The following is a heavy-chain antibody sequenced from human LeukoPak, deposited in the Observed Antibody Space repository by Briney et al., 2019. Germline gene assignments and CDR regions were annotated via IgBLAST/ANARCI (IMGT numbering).Heavy chain of an antibody. D-gene: IGHD6-19*01. CDR2: IYYSGST. CDR3: AREGRPVAGTPFDY. CDR1: GGSVISGSYY. Sequence: SETLSLTCTVSGGSVISGSYYWRWIRQPPGKGLEWIGYIYYSGSTSYNPSLKSRVNISVDTSKNQFSLKLSSVTAADTAVYYCAREGRPVAGTPFDYWGQGTLVTVSS. J-gene: IGHJ4*02. V-gene: IGHV4-61*01.